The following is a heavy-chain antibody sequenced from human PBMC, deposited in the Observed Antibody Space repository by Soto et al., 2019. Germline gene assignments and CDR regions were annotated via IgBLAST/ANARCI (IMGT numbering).Heavy chain of an antibody. CDR3: ARVNVVTTVSDYYYYMDV. J-gene: IGHJ6*03. CDR1: GGSIIS. Sequence: QVQLQESGPGLLRSSETLSLTCHVSGGSIISWSWIRQPPGKRLEWLGSMYNSGIANYNPSLRSGVAMSLETSRTQFSLRLSSVTAADTAVYYCARVNVVTTVSDYYYYMDVWGKGTTVTVSS. CDR2: MYNSGIA. V-gene: IGHV4-59*01. D-gene: IGHD4-4*01.